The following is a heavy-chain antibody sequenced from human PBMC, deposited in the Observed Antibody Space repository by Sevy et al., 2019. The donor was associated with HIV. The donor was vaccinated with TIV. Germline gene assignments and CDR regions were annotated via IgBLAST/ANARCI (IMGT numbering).Heavy chain of an antibody. D-gene: IGHD3-10*01. Sequence: GGSLRLSCAASEFTFSSYSMNWVRQAPGKGLEWVSAISGSGGSTYYADSVKGRFTISRDNSKNTLYLQMNSLRAEDTAVYYCAKYGRTAFRYYYYYYMDVWGKGTTVTVSS. CDR1: EFTFSSYS. V-gene: IGHV3-23*01. CDR3: AKYGRTAFRYYYYYYMDV. CDR2: ISGSGGST. J-gene: IGHJ6*03.